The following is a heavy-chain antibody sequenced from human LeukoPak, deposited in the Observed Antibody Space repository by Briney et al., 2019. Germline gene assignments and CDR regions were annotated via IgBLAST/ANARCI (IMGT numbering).Heavy chain of an antibody. J-gene: IGHJ4*02. CDR3: ARDLRGPLYY. V-gene: IGHV4-59*01. CDR2: IYSSGST. Sequence: PSETLSLTCSVSGDSISSYSWSWIRQPPGKGLEWIGYIYSSGSTNYNPSLKSRVTISVDTSKNQFSLNLSSVTAADTAVYYCARDLRGPLYYWGQGTLVTVSS. CDR1: GDSISSYS. D-gene: IGHD3-10*01.